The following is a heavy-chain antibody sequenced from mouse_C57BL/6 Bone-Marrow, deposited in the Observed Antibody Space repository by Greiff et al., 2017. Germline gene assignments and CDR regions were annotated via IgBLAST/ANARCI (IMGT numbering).Heavy chain of an antibody. CDR1: GYTFTSYG. CDR3: ARGTAQATLDY. Sequence: QVQLQQSGAELARPGASVKLSCKASGYTFTSYGISWVKQRTGQGLEWIGEIYPRSGNTYYNEKFKGKATLTADKSSSTAYMELRSLTSEDSAVYFCARGTAQATLDYWGQGTTLTVSS. J-gene: IGHJ2*01. V-gene: IGHV1-81*01. CDR2: IYPRSGNT. D-gene: IGHD3-2*02.